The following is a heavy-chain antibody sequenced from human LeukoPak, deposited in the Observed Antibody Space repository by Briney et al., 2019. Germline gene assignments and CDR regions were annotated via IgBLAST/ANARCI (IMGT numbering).Heavy chain of an antibody. CDR2: IKQDGSEK. J-gene: IGHJ5*02. D-gene: IGHD3-3*01. CDR1: SLPSSASR. CDR3: TRGLLVEWLLSVGWFDP. Sequence: GGSLRLSCAASSLPSSASRLTWFRKPPGKGLKWVATIKQDGSEKYYVDSVKGRFTISRDNAKNSLYLQMNSLRAEDTAVYYCTRGLLVEWLLSVGWFDPWGQGTLVTVSS. V-gene: IGHV3-7*01.